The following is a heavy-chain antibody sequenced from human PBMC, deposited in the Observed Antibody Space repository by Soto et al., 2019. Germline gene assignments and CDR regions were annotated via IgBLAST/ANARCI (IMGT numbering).Heavy chain of an antibody. J-gene: IGHJ4*02. Sequence: PSETLSLTCNVSGRSMISYYWSWIRQPAGKGLEWIGRIYTGGNTNYNPSFKSRVTMSVDTSKSQFSLSLTSVTAADTAVYYCAREGDDRHFFFDSWGQGTLVTVSS. V-gene: IGHV4-4*07. CDR3: AREGDDRHFFFDS. CDR2: IYTGGNT. CDR1: GRSMISYY. D-gene: IGHD3-3*02.